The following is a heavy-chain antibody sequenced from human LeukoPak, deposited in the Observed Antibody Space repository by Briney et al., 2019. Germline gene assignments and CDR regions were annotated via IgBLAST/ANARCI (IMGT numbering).Heavy chain of an antibody. D-gene: IGHD6-19*01. Sequence: ASVKVSCKASGGTFSNFAINWVRQATGQGLEWMGWMNPNSGNTGYAQKFQGRVTMTRNTSISTAYMELSSLRSEDTAVYYCAREHPVAGTWGQGTLVTVSS. CDR3: AREHPVAGT. CDR2: MNPNSGNT. CDR1: GGTFSNFA. J-gene: IGHJ4*02. V-gene: IGHV1-8*02.